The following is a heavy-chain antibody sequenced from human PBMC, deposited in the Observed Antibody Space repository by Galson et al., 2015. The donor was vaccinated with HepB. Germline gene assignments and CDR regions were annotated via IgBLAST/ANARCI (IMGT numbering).Heavy chain of an antibody. CDR2: IIPIFGTA. CDR3: ASSEGPPSQQFHYYYYYMDV. V-gene: IGHV1-69*13. D-gene: IGHD3-10*01. J-gene: IGHJ6*03. CDR1: GGTFSSYA. Sequence: SVKVSCKASGGTFSSYAISWVRQAPGQGLEWMGGIIPIFGTANYAQKFQGRVTITADESTSTAYMELSSLRSEDTAVYYCASSEGPPSQQFHYYYYYMDVWGKGTTVTVSS.